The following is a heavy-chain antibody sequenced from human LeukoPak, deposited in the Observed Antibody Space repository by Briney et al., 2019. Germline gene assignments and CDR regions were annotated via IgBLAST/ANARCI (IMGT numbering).Heavy chain of an antibody. CDR2: ISSSSSSI. V-gene: IGHV3-21*01. CDR3: ARDGGGRSFDY. Sequence: PGGPLRLSCAASGFTLISYRMNWVRQAPGKGLKGVSSISSSSSSIYYAYSVKGRFTISRDNAKNSLYLQMNSLRAEDTAVYYCARDGGGRSFDYWGQGTLVTVSS. J-gene: IGHJ4*02. D-gene: IGHD3-3*01. CDR1: GFTLISYR.